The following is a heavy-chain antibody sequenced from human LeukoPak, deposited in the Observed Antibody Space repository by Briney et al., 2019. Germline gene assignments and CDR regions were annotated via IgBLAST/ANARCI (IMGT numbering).Heavy chain of an antibody. Sequence: PGGSLRLSCAASGFTFNKYAMSWVRQAAGMGLEWLSYVSGSGGATYYADSVKGRFTISRDNSKNTVYLQMGSLRAEDTAVYYCAKNRGGTYKYYMDVWGNGTTVTVSS. V-gene: IGHV3-23*01. D-gene: IGHD1-1*01. CDR3: AKNRGGTYKYYMDV. CDR2: VSGSGGAT. J-gene: IGHJ6*03. CDR1: GFTFNKYA.